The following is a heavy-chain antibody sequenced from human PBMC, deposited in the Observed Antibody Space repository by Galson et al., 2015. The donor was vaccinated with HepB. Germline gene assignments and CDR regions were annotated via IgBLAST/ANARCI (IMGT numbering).Heavy chain of an antibody. CDR2: ITDSGGGT. V-gene: IGHV3-23*01. J-gene: IGHJ4*02. CDR1: GFTFSSYA. Sequence: SLRLSCAASGFTFSSYAMSWVRQAPGKGLEWVSIITDSGGGTDYADSVRGRFTISRDNSKKMLYLQMNSLRVEDTAVYYCAKEREYLVLWGYFDAWGQGSLVTVSS. CDR3: AKEREYLVLWGYFDA. D-gene: IGHD2-2*01.